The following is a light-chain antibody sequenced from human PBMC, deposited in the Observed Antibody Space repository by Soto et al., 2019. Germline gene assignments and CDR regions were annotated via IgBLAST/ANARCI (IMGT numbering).Light chain of an antibody. CDR3: SSYAGSNNFYVV. J-gene: IGLJ3*02. Sequence: QSALTQPPSASGSPVQSVTISCTGTSSDVGGYNYVSWYQQYPGIAPKLMIYEVTKRPSGVHDRFSGSKSGNMASLTASVLQAEDGADYFRSSYAGSNNFYVVFGGGTQLTVL. CDR1: SSDVGGYNY. CDR2: EVT. V-gene: IGLV2-8*01.